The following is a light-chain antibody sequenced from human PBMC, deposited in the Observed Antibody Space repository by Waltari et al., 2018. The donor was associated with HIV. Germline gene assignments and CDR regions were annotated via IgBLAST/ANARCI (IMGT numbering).Light chain of an antibody. V-gene: IGLV2-8*01. Sequence: QSALTQPPSASGSPGQSVTISCTGTTSDIGGYNYVSWYQQHPGEAPRLIIYDVTKRPSGVPDRFSGSKPGNTASLTVSGLQAEDEAEYYCNSYAGSSKSYVFGTGTKVTVL. CDR3: NSYAGSSKSYV. J-gene: IGLJ1*01. CDR1: TSDIGGYNY. CDR2: DVT.